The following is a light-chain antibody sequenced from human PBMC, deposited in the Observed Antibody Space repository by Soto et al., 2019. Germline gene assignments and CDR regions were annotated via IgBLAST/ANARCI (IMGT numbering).Light chain of an antibody. CDR3: QQIYSAPLT. CDR2: AAS. V-gene: IGKV1-39*01. CDR1: QGITTY. Sequence: DIQMTQSPSSLSASVGDRVTITFRASQGITTYLNWYRQKPGKAPKLLIYAASSLQSGVPSRFSGSGSETEFTLSISSLQPEDFATYFCQQIYSAPLTFGGGTKVDIK. J-gene: IGKJ4*01.